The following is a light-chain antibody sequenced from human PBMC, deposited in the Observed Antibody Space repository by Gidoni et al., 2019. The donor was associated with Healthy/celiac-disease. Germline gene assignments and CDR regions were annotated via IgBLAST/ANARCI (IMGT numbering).Light chain of an antibody. V-gene: IGLV1-44*01. CDR2: SNN. CDR3: AAWDDSLNGWV. Sequence: QSVLTQPPSASGTPGQRFTISYSGRSSNIGSNTVNWYQQLPGTPPKLLLYSNNPRPSGVPDRVSGSKSGTSASLAISGLQSEDEADYYCAAWDDSLNGWVFGGGTKLTVL. J-gene: IGLJ3*02. CDR1: SSNIGSNT.